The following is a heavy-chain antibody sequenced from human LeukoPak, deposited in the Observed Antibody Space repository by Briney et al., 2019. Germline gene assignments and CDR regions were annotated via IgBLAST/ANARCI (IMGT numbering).Heavy chain of an antibody. D-gene: IGHD3-22*01. J-gene: IGHJ4*02. Sequence: GGSLRLSCAASGFTFSSYSMNWVRQAPGKGLEWVSSISSSSSYIYYADSVKGRFTISRDNAKNSLYLQMNSLRAEDTAVYYCARDAHPDSSGYYYGCWGQGTLVTVSS. CDR1: GFTFSSYS. CDR3: ARDAHPDSSGYYYGC. V-gene: IGHV3-21*01. CDR2: ISSSSSYI.